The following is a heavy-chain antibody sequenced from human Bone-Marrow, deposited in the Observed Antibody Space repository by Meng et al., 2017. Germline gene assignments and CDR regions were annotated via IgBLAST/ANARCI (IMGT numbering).Heavy chain of an antibody. D-gene: IGHD3-3*01. V-gene: IGHV4-59*01. CDR3: ARGNFGGYYDFTDY. CDR2: IYYSGST. Sequence: SETLSLTCTVSGGSISSYYWSWIRQSPGKGLEWIGYIYYSGSTNYNPSLKSRVTISVDTSKNQFSLKLSSVTAADTAVYYCARGNFGGYYDFTDYWGQGTLVTVSS. J-gene: IGHJ4*02. CDR1: GGSISSYY.